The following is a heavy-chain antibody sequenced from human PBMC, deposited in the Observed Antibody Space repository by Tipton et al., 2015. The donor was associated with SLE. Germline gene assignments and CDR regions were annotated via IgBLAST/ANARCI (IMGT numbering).Heavy chain of an antibody. Sequence: TLSLTCTVSGGSISSYYWGWIRQPPGKGLEWIGSIYYSGSTNYNPSLKSRVTISVDTSKNQFSLKLSSVTAADTAVYYCASYVEMATTLMDVWGKGTTVTVSS. D-gene: IGHD5-24*01. CDR2: IYYSGST. CDR3: ASYVEMATTLMDV. CDR1: GGSISSYY. J-gene: IGHJ6*03. V-gene: IGHV4-39*01.